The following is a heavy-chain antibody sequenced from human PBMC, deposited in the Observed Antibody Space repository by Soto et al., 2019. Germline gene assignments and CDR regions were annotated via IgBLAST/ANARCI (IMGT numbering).Heavy chain of an antibody. D-gene: IGHD3-3*01. CDR1: GYSFISYY. CDR2: INPDSGGT. CDR3: ARRLPSVIIINRVFDI. Sequence: QVQLVQSGAEVKKPGAAVQVSCKASGYSFISYYIHWLRQAPGQGLEWMGWINPDSGGTNYVQRFQGRVTMTRDTSISTAYMELSGLRSDDTAVYYCARRLPSVIIINRVFDIWGQGTMVTVSS. J-gene: IGHJ3*02. V-gene: IGHV1-2*02.